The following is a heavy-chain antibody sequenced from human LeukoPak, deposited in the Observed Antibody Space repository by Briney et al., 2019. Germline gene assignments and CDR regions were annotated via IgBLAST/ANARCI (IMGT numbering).Heavy chain of an antibody. D-gene: IGHD3-10*01. CDR2: MNPNSGNT. CDR3: ARREYGSGSYHLVY. V-gene: IGHV1-8*01. J-gene: IGHJ4*02. CDR1: GYTFTSYD. Sequence: DSVKVSCKASGYTFTSYDINWVRQATGQGLEWMGWMNPNSGNTGYAQKFQGRVTMTTNTSISTAYMELSSLRSEDTAVYYCARREYGSGSYHLVYWGQGTLVTVSS.